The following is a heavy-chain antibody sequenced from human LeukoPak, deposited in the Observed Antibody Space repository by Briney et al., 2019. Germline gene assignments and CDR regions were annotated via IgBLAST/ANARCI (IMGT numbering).Heavy chain of an antibody. Sequence: ASVKVSCKASGYTFTSYGISWVRQAPGQGLEWMGWISAYNGNTNYAQKLQGRVTMTTDTSTSTAYMELRSLRSDDTAVYYRARALGVITFGGVIATSYYFDYWGQGTLVTVSS. V-gene: IGHV1-18*01. J-gene: IGHJ4*02. CDR3: ARALGVITFGGVIATSYYFDY. CDR1: GYTFTSYG. D-gene: IGHD3-16*02. CDR2: ISAYNGNT.